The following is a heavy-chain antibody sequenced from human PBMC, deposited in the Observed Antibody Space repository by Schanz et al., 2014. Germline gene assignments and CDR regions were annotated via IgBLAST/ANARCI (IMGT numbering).Heavy chain of an antibody. V-gene: IGHV3-30*04. D-gene: IGHD2-15*01. CDR2: ISYDGSKK. CDR3: GRDSGDGSGGSCLTCDY. CDR1: GFTLSSYA. J-gene: IGHJ4*02. Sequence: QVQLVESGGGVVQPGRSLRLSCAASGFTLSSYAMHWVRQAPGKGLEWVAVISYDGSKKYYADSVKGRFTISRDNSKNTLYQQMNPLRAEHTAVYYRGRDSGDGSGGSCLTCDYWGQGILVTVSS.